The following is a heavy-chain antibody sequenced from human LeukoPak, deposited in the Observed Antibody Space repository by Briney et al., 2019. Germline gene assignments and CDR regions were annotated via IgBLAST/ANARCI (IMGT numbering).Heavy chain of an antibody. CDR2: IKQDGSEK. V-gene: IGHV3-7*03. Sequence: GGSLRLSCAASGFTFSSYGMHWVRQAPGKGLEWVANIKQDGSEKYYVDSVKGRFTISRDNAKNSLYLQMNSLRAEDTAVYYCARGIWFGYNWFDPWGQGTLVTVSS. CDR3: ARGIWFGYNWFDP. J-gene: IGHJ5*02. CDR1: GFTFSSYG. D-gene: IGHD3-10*01.